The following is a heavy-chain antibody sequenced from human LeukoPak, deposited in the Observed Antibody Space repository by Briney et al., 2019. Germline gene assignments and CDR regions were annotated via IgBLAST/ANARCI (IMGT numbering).Heavy chain of an antibody. CDR2: FDPEDGET. CDR3: ARDRRYYDHKFDP. CDR1: GYTLTELS. Sequence: VSVKVSCKVSGYTLTELSMHWVRQAPGKGLEWMGGFDPEDGETIYAQKLQGRVTMTTDTSTSTAYMELRSLRSDDTAVYYCARDRRYYDHKFDPWGQGTLVTVSS. D-gene: IGHD3-3*01. V-gene: IGHV1-24*01. J-gene: IGHJ5*02.